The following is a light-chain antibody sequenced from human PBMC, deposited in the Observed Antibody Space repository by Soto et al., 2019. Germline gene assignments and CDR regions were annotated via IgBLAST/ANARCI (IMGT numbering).Light chain of an antibody. CDR2: DGS. V-gene: IGKV1-5*01. CDR3: QQYQTYSRT. Sequence: DIQMTQSPSTVSASVGDRITITCRASQSINTSFAWYRQRPGEAPQLLIYDGSTLAMGVPSRFSGSGSGTDFTLSMIRLQPDEFATFYCQQYQTYSRTFGQGTKVEVK. J-gene: IGKJ1*01. CDR1: QSINTS.